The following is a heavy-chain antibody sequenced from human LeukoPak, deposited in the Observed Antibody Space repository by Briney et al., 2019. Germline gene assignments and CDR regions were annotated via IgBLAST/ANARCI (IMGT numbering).Heavy chain of an antibody. J-gene: IGHJ6*02. D-gene: IGHD3-9*01. Sequence: GGSLRLSCAASGFTFSSYGMHWVRQAPGKGLEWAAVISYDGSNKYYADSVKGRFTISRDNSKNTLYLQMNSLRAEDTAVYYCAKDRYRGSYDILTGDYYYYGMDVWGQGTTVTVSS. CDR3: AKDRYRGSYDILTGDYYYYGMDV. CDR2: ISYDGSNK. V-gene: IGHV3-30*18. CDR1: GFTFSSYG.